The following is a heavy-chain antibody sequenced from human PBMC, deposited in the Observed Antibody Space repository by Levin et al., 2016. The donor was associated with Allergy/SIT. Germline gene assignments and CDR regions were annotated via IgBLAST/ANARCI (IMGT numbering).Heavy chain of an antibody. CDR1: GFTFSSYA. J-gene: IGHJ4*02. V-gene: IGHV3-23*01. CDR3: AKDSDGDYVDY. Sequence: GESLKISCAASGFTFSSYAMSWVRQAPGKGLEWVSYISSSSSYTNYADSVKGRFTISRDNSKNTLYLQMNSLRAEDTAVYYCAKDSDGDYVDYWGQGTLVTVSS. CDR2: ISSSSSYT. D-gene: IGHD4-17*01.